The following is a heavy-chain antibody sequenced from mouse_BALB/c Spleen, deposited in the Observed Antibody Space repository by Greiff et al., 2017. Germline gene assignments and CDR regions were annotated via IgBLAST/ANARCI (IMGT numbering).Heavy chain of an antibody. CDR1: GFTFSSYG. D-gene: IGHD1-2*01. CDR2: INSNGGST. CDR3: ARVHYYGYRGNFDY. J-gene: IGHJ2*01. Sequence: EVKLMESGGGLVQPGGSLKLSCAASGFTFSSYGMSWVRQTPDKRLELVATINSNGGSTYYPDSVKGRFTISRDNAKNTLYLQMSSLKSEDTAMYYCARVHYYGYRGNFDYWGQGTTLTVSS. V-gene: IGHV5-6-3*01.